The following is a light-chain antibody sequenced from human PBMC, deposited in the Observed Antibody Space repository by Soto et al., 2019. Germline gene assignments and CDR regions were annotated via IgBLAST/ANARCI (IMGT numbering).Light chain of an antibody. CDR2: DAS. CDR3: QQYDTSPRT. J-gene: IGKJ1*01. CDR1: QSVAEH. V-gene: IGKV3-11*01. Sequence: EVVLTQSPATLSLSPGERATLSCRASQSVAEHLAWYQQKPGQPPRLLIYDASKRATGIPARFSGSGSGTDFTLTISSLEPEDFAVYYCQQYDTSPRTFGQGTKVDIK.